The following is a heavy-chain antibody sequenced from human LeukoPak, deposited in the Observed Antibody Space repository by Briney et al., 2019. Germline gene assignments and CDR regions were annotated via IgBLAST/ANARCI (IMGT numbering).Heavy chain of an antibody. V-gene: IGHV1-24*01. J-gene: IGHJ3*02. D-gene: IGHD1-14*01. CDR2: FDPEDGET. CDR3: ARTKYADDAFDI. Sequence: ASVKVSCKASGYTFTGYYMHWVRQAPGQGLEWMGGFDPEDGETIYAQKFQGRVTMTEDTSTDTAYMELSRLRSEDTAVYYCARTKYADDAFDIWGQGTMVTVSS. CDR1: GYTFTGYY.